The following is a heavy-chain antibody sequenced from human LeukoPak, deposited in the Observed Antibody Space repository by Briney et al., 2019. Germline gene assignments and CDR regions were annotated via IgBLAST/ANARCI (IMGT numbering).Heavy chain of an antibody. CDR3: ARDGSGASRYYGLDV. V-gene: IGHV1-2*06. D-gene: IGHD3-3*01. J-gene: IGHJ6*02. Sequence: AASLKVSCKASGYTFTDYFMCWVRQAPGQGLECVGRINPKSGGTNNAREFQGRVTMSRDTSINTAYMELSRLRSDDTAVYYCARDGSGASRYYGLDVWGQGTTVTVSS. CDR1: GYTFTDYF. CDR2: INPKSGGT.